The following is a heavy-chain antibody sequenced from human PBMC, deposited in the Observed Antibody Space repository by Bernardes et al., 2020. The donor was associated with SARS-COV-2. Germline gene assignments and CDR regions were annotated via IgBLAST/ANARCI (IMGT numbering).Heavy chain of an antibody. D-gene: IGHD2-2*02. V-gene: IGHV3-21*04. Sequence: GGSLRISCAASGFTLSTKNMAWVRPAPGKGLEGVATLRAINNEHYADSVKGRFAISRDNSRNTLYLQMNSLRAEDTAIYYCTTELQFDDLYWGQGTLVTVSS. CDR2: LRAINNE. J-gene: IGHJ4*02. CDR1: GFTLSTKN. CDR3: TTELQFDDLY.